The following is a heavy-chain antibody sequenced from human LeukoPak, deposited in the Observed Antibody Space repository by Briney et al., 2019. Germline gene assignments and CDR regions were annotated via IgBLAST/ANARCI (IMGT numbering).Heavy chain of an antibody. V-gene: IGHV3-74*01. CDR3: AKTPRAIFIAAAGYFDY. CDR1: GFTFSSYW. J-gene: IGHJ4*02. CDR2: IKNDGYET. Sequence: GGSLRLSCAAPGFTFSSYWMHWVRQAPGKGLMWVSRIKNDGYETNYADSVKGRFTISRDNAKNTLYLQMNSLRAEDTAVYYCAKTPRAIFIAAAGYFDYWGQGTLVTVSS. D-gene: IGHD6-13*01.